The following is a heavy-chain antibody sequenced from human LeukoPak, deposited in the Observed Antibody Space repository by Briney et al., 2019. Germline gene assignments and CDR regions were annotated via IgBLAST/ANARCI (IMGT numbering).Heavy chain of an antibody. CDR2: FYYSGNA. D-gene: IGHD3-10*01. V-gene: IGHV4-39*07. CDR1: GGSITSTFYY. CDR3: ARRHELHYYGSGSRSYYYYYMDV. J-gene: IGHJ6*03. Sequence: SETLSLTCTVSGGSITSTFYYWGWIRQPPGKGLEWIGSFYYSGNAYYNPSLRGRVTISVDTSKNQFSLKLSSVTAADTAVYYCARRHELHYYGSGSRSYYYYYMDVWGKGTTVTVSS.